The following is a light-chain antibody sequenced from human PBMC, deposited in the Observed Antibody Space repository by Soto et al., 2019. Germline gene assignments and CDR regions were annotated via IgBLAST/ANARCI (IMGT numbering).Light chain of an antibody. CDR2: AAS. J-gene: IGKJ1*01. V-gene: IGKV1-39*01. Sequence: DIQMTQSPSSLSASVGDRVTITCRASLAIGDSLSWYQQKPGKAPKLLIYAASNLQSGVPSRFSGSGSETDFTLTISSLQPEDFATYYCQHSYTTPPWTFGQGTKVEIK. CDR1: LAIGDS. CDR3: QHSYTTPPWT.